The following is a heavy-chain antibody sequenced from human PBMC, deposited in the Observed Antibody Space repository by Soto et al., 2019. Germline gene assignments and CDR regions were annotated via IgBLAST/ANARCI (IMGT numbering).Heavy chain of an antibody. CDR3: ARGDEMKAVTIFEY. CDR2: VIPVFNTS. J-gene: IGHJ4*02. V-gene: IGHV1-69*13. Sequence: SVKVSLKASGGSFGRYSFSLVRQAPGQGLEWIGGVIPVFNTSNYSLKFQGRVAIFADLSTSTVFMELRSLRSEDTALYYCARGDEMKAVTIFEYWGQGTMVTVSS. D-gene: IGHD4-17*01. CDR1: GGSFGRYS.